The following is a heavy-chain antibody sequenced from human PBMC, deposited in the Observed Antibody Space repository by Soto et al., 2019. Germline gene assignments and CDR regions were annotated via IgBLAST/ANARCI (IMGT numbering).Heavy chain of an antibody. Sequence: GGSLRLSCAASGFTFSTYSMNWVRQAPGKGLEWVSSISSSSTYIYYADSVNGRFTISRDNAKNSLYLQMNSLRAEDTAVYYCARDRPALGYYFDYWGQGTLVTVSS. CDR3: ARDRPALGYYFDY. D-gene: IGHD6-6*01. CDR1: GFTFSTYS. J-gene: IGHJ4*02. CDR2: ISSSSTYI. V-gene: IGHV3-21*01.